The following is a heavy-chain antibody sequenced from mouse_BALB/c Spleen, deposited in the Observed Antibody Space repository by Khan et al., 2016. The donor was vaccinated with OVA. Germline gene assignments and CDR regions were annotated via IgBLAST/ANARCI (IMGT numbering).Heavy chain of an antibody. J-gene: IGHJ3*01. CDR2: INPNNGGT. V-gene: IGHV1S81*02. Sequence: QVQLQQSGAELVKPGASVKLSCKASGYTFTSYQMYWVKQRPGQGLEWIGEINPNNGGTNFNEKFKSKATLTVDKSSSTAFMQLSSLTSEDSAVXCCRRGGYWGFSYWGQGTLVTVSA. D-gene: IGHD3-1*01. CDR3: RRGGYWGFSY. CDR1: GYTFTSYQ.